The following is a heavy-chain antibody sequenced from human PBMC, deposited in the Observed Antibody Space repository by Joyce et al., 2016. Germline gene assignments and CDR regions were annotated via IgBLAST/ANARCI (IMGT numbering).Heavy chain of an antibody. Sequence: QVQLVQSGAEVREPGSSVKVPCKAYGGTVNSYSITFVRQTPGQGREWVGWTIPTLKAAKYAQKFQGRVTMTSDNSTSTAYMEIHSRRSEVTAVYYCARTTFIRGWYTSHPDFDYWGPGTLITVSS. CDR1: GGTVNSYS. J-gene: IGHJ4*02. D-gene: IGHD6-19*01. V-gene: IGHV1-69*06. CDR2: TIPTLKAA. CDR3: ARTTFIRGWYTSHPDFDY.